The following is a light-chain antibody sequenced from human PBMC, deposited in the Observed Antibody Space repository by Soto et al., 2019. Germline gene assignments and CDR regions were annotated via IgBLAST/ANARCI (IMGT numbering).Light chain of an antibody. CDR3: QQANSFPLT. CDR2: KAS. J-gene: IGKJ4*01. V-gene: IGKV1-5*03. CDR1: QSISSW. Sequence: DMQMTHYPSTLSASVGDRVTITFRASQSISSWLAWYQQKAGKAPKLLIYKASSLQSGVPSRFSGSGSGTDFTLTISSLQPEDFATYYCQQANSFPLTFGGGTKVDIK.